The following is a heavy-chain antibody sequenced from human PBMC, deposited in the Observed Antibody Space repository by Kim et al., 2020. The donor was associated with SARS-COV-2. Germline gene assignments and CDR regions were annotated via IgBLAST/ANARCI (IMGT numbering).Heavy chain of an antibody. Sequence: SQTLSLTCTVSGGSISSSSYYWGWIRQPPGKGLEWIGSIYYSGSTYYNPSLKSRVTISVDTSKNQFSLKLSSVTAADTAVYYCARTFQDIVATMGDYWGQGTLVTVSS. J-gene: IGHJ4*02. CDR2: IYYSGST. CDR1: GGSISSSSYY. CDR3: ARTFQDIVATMGDY. D-gene: IGHD5-12*01. V-gene: IGHV4-39*07.